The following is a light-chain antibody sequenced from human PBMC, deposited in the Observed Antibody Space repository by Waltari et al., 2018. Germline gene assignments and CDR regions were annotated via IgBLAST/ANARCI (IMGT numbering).Light chain of an antibody. CDR2: EFT. CDR1: SSDVGASNS. V-gene: IGLV2-8*01. J-gene: IGLJ1*01. CDR3: ASFAGINNNYV. Sequence: QSALTQPPSASGSPGQSVTISCTGTSSDVGASNSVSWYQLHPGKAPKSLIYEFTKRPAGVPDRFSGSKSGNTASLTVSGLQADDEADYYCASFAGINNNYVFGSGTKVTV.